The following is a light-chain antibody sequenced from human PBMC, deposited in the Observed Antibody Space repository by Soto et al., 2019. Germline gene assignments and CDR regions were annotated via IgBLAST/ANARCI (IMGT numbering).Light chain of an antibody. CDR2: GAS. V-gene: IGKV3-20*01. Sequence: EIVLTQSPGTLSLSPGERATLSCRASQSVSSSYLTWYQQKPGQAPRLLIYGASSRATGIPDRFSGSGSGTDCTLTISRLSPEDFAVYYCQQYGSSGYTFGQGTKLEIK. CDR3: QQYGSSGYT. J-gene: IGKJ2*01. CDR1: QSVSSSY.